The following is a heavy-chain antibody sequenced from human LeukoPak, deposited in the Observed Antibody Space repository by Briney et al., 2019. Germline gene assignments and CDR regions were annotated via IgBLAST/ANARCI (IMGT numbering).Heavy chain of an antibody. CDR1: GYTFTSYD. V-gene: IGHV1-8*01. CDR3: ARATPYDFWSGYYRGDLFDY. J-gene: IGHJ4*02. CDR2: MNPNSGNT. D-gene: IGHD3-3*01. Sequence: GASVKVSCKASGYTFTSYDINWVRQAPGQGLEWMGWMNPNSGNTGYAQKFQGRVTMTRNTSISTAYMELSSLRSEDTAVYYCARATPYDFWSGYYRGDLFDYWGQGTLVTVSS.